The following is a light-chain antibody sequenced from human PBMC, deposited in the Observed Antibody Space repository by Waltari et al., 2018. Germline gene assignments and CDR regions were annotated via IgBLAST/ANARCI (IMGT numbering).Light chain of an antibody. J-gene: IGKJ1*01. CDR2: WAS. CDR1: ASLLSRSTQKKY. V-gene: IGKV4-1*01. CDR3: LPYYATPRT. Sequence: DIVLTQSPNSMAVPLGARATFKCSTSASLLSRSTQKKYLSWYQPKQGQPPKLLISWASTRESGVPDRISGSGSGTDFTLTISSLQAAYVAVYYCLPYYATPRTFCQGTKLEI.